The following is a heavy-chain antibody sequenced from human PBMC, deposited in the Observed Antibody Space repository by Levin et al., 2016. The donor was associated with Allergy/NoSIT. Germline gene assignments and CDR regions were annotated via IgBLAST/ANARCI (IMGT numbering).Heavy chain of an antibody. D-gene: IGHD3-10*01. J-gene: IGHJ6*02. V-gene: IGHV3-33*01. CDR2: IWYDGSNK. CDR3: ARMVRGASYYYYGMDV. Sequence: GESLKISCAASGFTFSSYGMHWVRQAPGKGLEWVAVIWYDGSNKYYADSVKGRFTISRDNSKNTLYLQMNSLRAEDTAVYYCARMVRGASYYYYGMDVWGQGTTVTVSS. CDR1: GFTFSSYG.